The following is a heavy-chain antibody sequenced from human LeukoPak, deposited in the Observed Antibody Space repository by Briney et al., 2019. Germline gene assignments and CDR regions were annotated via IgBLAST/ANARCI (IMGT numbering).Heavy chain of an antibody. CDR1: GGSFSAYY. Sequence: AETLSLTCAVYGGSFSAYYWSWIRQPPGKGLEWIGEINHSGSTNNNPSLKSRVTISVEKSKNQFSLKLSSVTAADTAVYYCARVGSSGWHPGFDYWGQGTLVTVSS. V-gene: IGHV4-34*01. CDR2: INHSGST. D-gene: IGHD6-19*01. J-gene: IGHJ4*02. CDR3: ARVGSSGWHPGFDY.